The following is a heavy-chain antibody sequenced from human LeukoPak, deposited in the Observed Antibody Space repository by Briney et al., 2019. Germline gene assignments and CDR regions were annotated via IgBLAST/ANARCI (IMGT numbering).Heavy chain of an antibody. V-gene: IGHV3-21*04. CDR2: ISSSSSYI. CDR3: AKVISDYGDFYDY. CDR1: GFTFSSYS. D-gene: IGHD4-17*01. J-gene: IGHJ4*02. Sequence: GGSLRLSCAASGFTFSSYSMNWVRQAPGKGLEWVSSISSSSSYIYYADSVKGRFTISRDNSKNTLYLQMNSLRAEDTAVYYCAKVISDYGDFYDYWGQGTLVTVSS.